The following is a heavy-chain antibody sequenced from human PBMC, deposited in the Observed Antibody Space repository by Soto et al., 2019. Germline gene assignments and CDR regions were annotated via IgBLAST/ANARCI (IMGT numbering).Heavy chain of an antibody. J-gene: IGHJ6*02. Sequence: GESLKISCKGSGYSFTSYWISWVRQMPGKGLEWMGRIDPSDSYTNYSPSFQGHVTISADKSISTAYLQWSSLKASDTAMYYCARSGYGCSGGSCYYYYYGMDVWGQGTTVTVSS. CDR3: ARSGYGCSGGSCYYYYYGMDV. CDR2: IDPSDSYT. V-gene: IGHV5-10-1*01. D-gene: IGHD2-15*01. CDR1: GYSFTSYW.